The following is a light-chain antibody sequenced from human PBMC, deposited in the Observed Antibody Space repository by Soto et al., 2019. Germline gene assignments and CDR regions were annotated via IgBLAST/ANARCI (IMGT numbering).Light chain of an antibody. CDR2: GVS. CDR3: QQYNNWPRT. CDR1: QSVSSTY. J-gene: IGKJ5*01. V-gene: IGKV3-15*01. Sequence: PGERATLSCRASQSVSSTYLAWYQQKPGQAPRLLIYGVSTRDTGVPDRFSGSASGTEFTLTISSLQSEDFAVYYCQQYNNWPRTFGQGTRLEIK.